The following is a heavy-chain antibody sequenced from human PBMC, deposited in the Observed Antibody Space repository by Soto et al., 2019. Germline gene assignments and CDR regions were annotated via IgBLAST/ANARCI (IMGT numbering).Heavy chain of an antibody. V-gene: IGHV1-69*02. D-gene: IGHD2-2*01. CDR1: GATFSTHT. Sequence: QVQLVQSGAEVKKPGSSVKVSCRASGATFSTHTIIWVRQAPGQGLEWVGRIIPMLGIANYAQKFQGRVTITADKSTSTASMDLSSLRFADTALYYCARDKDQLPTDWGQGTRVTVAA. CDR3: ARDKDQLPTD. CDR2: IIPMLGIA. J-gene: IGHJ1*01.